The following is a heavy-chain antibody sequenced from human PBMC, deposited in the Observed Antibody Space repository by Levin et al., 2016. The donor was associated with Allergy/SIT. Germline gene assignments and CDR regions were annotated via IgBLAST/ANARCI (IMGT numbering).Heavy chain of an antibody. D-gene: IGHD2-2*01. J-gene: IGHJ6*03. V-gene: IGHV4-59*11. CDR2: IYYSGTT. CDR3: ARGGSEYCSSTSCSAYYYYMDV. Sequence: SETLSLTCTVSGGSMRSHYWNWIRQPPGKGLEWIGYIYYSGTTNYNPSLKSRVTMSVDTSKSQFSLNLSSVTAADTAVYYCARGGSEYCSSTSCSAYYYYMDVWGKGTTVTVSS. CDR1: GGSMRSHY.